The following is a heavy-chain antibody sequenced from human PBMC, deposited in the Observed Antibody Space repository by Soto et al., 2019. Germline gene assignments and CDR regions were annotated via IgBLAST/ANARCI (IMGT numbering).Heavy chain of an antibody. CDR2: MNPNSGDT. V-gene: IGHV1-8*01. CDR3: ARQNLRSLEALLYRLDCFDP. Sequence: QVQLVQSGAAVKKPGASVKVSCKASGYTFTSYDINWVRQATGQGLEWMGWMNPNSGDTGYAQKFQGRVTMTRNTSISTAYMEQSSLRFEVTAVCYCARQNLRSLEALLYRLDCFDPWGQGTLVTVSS. D-gene: IGHD3-3*01. CDR1: GYTFTSYD. J-gene: IGHJ5*02.